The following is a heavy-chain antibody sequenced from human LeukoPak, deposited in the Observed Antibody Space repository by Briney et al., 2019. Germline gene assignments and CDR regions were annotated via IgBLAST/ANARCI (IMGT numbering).Heavy chain of an antibody. J-gene: IGHJ3*02. CDR2: ISYIRYT. CDR3: ARDLVTVTKGFDI. CDR1: ADSFSSHY. V-gene: IGHV4-59*11. Sequence: SETLSLTCAVSADSFSSHYWTWIRQPPGKVLEWIGYISYIRYTNYNPSLKSRVTISIDTSKNQFSLKLSSVTAADTAVYYCARDLVTVTKGFDIWGQGTMVSVSS. D-gene: IGHD4-17*01.